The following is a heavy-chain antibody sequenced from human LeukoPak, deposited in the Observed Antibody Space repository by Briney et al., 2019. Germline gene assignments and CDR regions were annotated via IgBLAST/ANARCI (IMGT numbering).Heavy chain of an antibody. Sequence: SETLSLTCIVSGGSISATNYHWRWVRQPPGKGLEWLGTINYSGDTQYTPSLRSRLTMSVYTSKQQLSLTLTSVTAADTALYYCARMSSGWYWGGPGLDKGGGGTLVTVS. CDR3: ARMSSGWYWGGPGLDK. CDR2: INYSGDT. CDR1: GGSISATNYH. V-gene: IGHV4-39*01. D-gene: IGHD6-19*01. J-gene: IGHJ2*01.